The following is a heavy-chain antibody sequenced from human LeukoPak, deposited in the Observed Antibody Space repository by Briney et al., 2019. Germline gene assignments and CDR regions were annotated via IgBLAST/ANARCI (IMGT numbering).Heavy chain of an antibody. CDR3: ARDRCSSTSCYHDY. Sequence: SETLSLTCAVYGGSFSGYYWSWIRQPPGKGLEWIGEINHSGSTNYNPSLKSRVTTSVDTSKKQFSLKLSSVTAADTAVYYCARDRCSSTSCYHDYWGQGTLVTVSS. D-gene: IGHD2-2*01. J-gene: IGHJ4*02. V-gene: IGHV4-34*01. CDR2: INHSGST. CDR1: GGSFSGYY.